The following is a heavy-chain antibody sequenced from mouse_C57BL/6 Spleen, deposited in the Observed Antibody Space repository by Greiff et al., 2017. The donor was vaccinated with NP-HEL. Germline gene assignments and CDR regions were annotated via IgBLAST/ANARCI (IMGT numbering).Heavy chain of an antibody. CDR2: IYPGNSDT. CDR3: TRSRMVNLLFDD. V-gene: IGHV1-5*01. J-gene: IGHJ2*01. Sequence: VQLQQSGTVLARPGASVKMSCKTSGYTFTSYWMHWVKQRPGQGLEWIGAIYPGNSDTSYNQKFKGKAKLTAVTSASTAYMELSSLTNEDSAVYYCTRSRMVNLLFDDWGQGTTLTVSS. D-gene: IGHD2-2*01. CDR1: GYTFTSYW.